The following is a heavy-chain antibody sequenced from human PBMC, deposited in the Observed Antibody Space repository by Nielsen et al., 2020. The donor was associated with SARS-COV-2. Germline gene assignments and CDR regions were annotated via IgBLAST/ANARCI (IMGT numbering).Heavy chain of an antibody. Sequence: ASVKVYCKASGYTFTSYGISWVRQAPGQGLEWMGWISAYNGNTNYAQKLQGRVTMTTDTSTSTAYMELRSLRSDDTAVYYCARAPYPYYYMDVWGKGTTVTVSS. CDR2: ISAYNGNT. CDR3: ARAPYPYYYMDV. CDR1: GYTFTSYG. J-gene: IGHJ6*03. V-gene: IGHV1-18*01.